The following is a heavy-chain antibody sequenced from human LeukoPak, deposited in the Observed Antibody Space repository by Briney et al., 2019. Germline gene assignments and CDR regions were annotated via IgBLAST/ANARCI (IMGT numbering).Heavy chain of an antibody. CDR3: AKDFGRNLGGPGY. D-gene: IGHD1-14*01. V-gene: IGHV3-23*01. J-gene: IGHJ4*02. CDR1: GFTFSTYT. CDR2: ISDNGGRT. Sequence: GGSLRLSCAASGFTFSTYTMAWVRQAPGGGLEWVSGISDNGGRTYYADSVKGRFAISRDDSRSTLYLQMNSLRGEDTAVYYCAKDFGRNLGGPGYWGRGTLVIVSS.